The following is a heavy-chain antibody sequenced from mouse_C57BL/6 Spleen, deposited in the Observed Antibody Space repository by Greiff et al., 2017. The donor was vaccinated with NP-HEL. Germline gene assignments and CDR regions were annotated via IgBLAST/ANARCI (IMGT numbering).Heavy chain of an antibody. D-gene: IGHD1-1*01. V-gene: IGHV1-26*01. CDR3: ARSTTVVAPFDY. CDR2: INPNNGGT. J-gene: IGHJ2*01. CDR1: GYTFTDYY. Sequence: EVQLQQSGPELVKPGASVKISCKASGYTFTDYYMNWVKQSHGKSLEWIGDINPNNGGTSYNQKFKGKATLTVDKSSSTAYMELRSLTSEDSAVYYCARSTTVVAPFDYWGQSTTLTVSS.